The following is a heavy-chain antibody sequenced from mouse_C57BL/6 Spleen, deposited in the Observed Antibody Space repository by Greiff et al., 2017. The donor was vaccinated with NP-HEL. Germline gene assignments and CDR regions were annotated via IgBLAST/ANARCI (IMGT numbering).Heavy chain of an antibody. CDR2: IHPNSGST. D-gene: IGHD2-2*01. CDR3: ARDGYDDVYYAMDY. J-gene: IGHJ4*01. V-gene: IGHV1-64*01. CDR1: GYTFTSYW. Sequence: QVQLQQPGAELVKPGASVKLSCKASGYTFTSYWMHWVKQRPGQGLEWIGMIHPNSGSTNYKEKFKSKATLTVDKSSSTAYMQLSSLTSEDSAVYYCARDGYDDVYYAMDYWGQGTSVTVSS.